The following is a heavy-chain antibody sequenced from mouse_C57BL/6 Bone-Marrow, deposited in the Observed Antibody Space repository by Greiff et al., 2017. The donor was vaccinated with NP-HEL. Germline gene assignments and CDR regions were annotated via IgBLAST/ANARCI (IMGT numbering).Heavy chain of an antibody. D-gene: IGHD2-5*01. CDR2: IDPSDSYT. CDR1: GYTFTSYW. Sequence: QVQLQQPGAELVKPGASVKLSCKASGYTFTSYWMQWVKQRPGQGLEWIGEIDPSDSYTNYNQKFKGKATLTVDTSSSTAYMQLSSLTSEDSAVYYCARRGDSKGYFDVWGTGTTVTVSS. CDR3: ARRGDSKGYFDV. J-gene: IGHJ1*03. V-gene: IGHV1-50*01.